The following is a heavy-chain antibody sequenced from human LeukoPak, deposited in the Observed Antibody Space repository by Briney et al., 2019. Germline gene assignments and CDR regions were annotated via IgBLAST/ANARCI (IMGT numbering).Heavy chain of an antibody. Sequence: GGSLRLSCAASGFAFSSYAMSWGRQPPGKGLGWVSVISRRDDYTYYADSVKGRFTISRDNSKNTLYLQMNTLRAEDTAVYYCANDYRSGSFHDFWGQGTLVTVSS. CDR3: ANDYRSGSFHDF. CDR1: GFAFSSYA. D-gene: IGHD3-10*01. V-gene: IGHV3-23*01. J-gene: IGHJ4*02. CDR2: ISRRDDYT.